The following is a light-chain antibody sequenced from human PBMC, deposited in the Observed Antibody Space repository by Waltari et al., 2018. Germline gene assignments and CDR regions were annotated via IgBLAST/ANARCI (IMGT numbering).Light chain of an antibody. CDR2: GAS. V-gene: IGKV3-15*01. J-gene: IGKJ1*01. CDR1: QSVSSS. Sequence: EIVMTQSPATLSVSPGERATLSCRASQSVSSSLAWYQQKPGQAPRFLISGASTRATGSPARFSGSGSGTEFTLTISSLQSEDFAVYYCQQYDKWPKTFGQGTKVEIK. CDR3: QQYDKWPKT.